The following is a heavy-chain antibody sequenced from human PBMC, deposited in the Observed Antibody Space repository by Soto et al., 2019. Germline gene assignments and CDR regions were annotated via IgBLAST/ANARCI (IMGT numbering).Heavy chain of an antibody. D-gene: IGHD2-2*01. J-gene: IGHJ4*02. CDR3: AKDLTNDSPGSVVVTGGMTAVYS. Sequence: PGGSLRLSCAASGFTFGSFVMSWVRQAPGTGLRWVSGISASGGSTYYADSVRGRFTISRDNSKNMLYLQMNSLRAEDTAVYYCAKDLTNDSPGSVVVTGGMTAVYSWGQGTLVTVSS. V-gene: IGHV3-23*01. CDR1: GFTFGSFV. CDR2: ISASGGST.